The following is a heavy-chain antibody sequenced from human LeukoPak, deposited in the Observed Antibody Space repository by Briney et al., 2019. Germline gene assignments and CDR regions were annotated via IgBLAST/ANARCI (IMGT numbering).Heavy chain of an antibody. CDR2: ISDSGGSA. V-gene: IGHV3-23*01. D-gene: IGHD1-26*01. J-gene: IGHJ4*02. CDR1: GFTFSSYA. Sequence: GGSLRLSCAASGFTFSSYAMSWVRQAPGKGLEWVSAISDSGGSAFYADSVKGRFTISRDNSKNTLYLQMNSLRAEDTAVYYCARGPGVGATGTHFDYWGQGTLVTVSS. CDR3: ARGPGVGATGTHFDY.